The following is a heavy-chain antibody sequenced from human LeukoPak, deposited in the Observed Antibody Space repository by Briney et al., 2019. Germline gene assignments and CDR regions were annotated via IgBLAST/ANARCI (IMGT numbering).Heavy chain of an antibody. V-gene: IGHV3-20*04. CDR2: INWNGGST. J-gene: IGHJ6*03. CDR3: ARADSSIAARLSRSSIFNYYYYMDV. CDR1: GFTFDDYG. D-gene: IGHD6-6*01. Sequence: GGSLRLSCAASGFTFDDYGMSWVRQAPGKGLEWVSGINWNGGSTGYADSVKGRFTISRDNAKNSLYLQMNSLRAEDTAVYYCARADSSIAARLSRSSIFNYYYYMDVWGKGTTVTVSS.